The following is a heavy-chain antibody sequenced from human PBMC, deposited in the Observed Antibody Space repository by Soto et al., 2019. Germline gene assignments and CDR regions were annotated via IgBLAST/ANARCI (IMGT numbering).Heavy chain of an antibody. V-gene: IGHV3-23*01. CDR3: AKENSTTLYPLES. Sequence: GSLRLSCAASGFTFNTYAMSWVRQAPGKGLKWVSSISAGSTYYADSGKGRFIISRDSTKNTQYLHMHSLRAEDTAVYYCAKENSTTLYPLESWGQGALVTVSS. CDR1: GFTFNTYA. D-gene: IGHD6-13*01. CDR2: ISAGST. J-gene: IGHJ4*02.